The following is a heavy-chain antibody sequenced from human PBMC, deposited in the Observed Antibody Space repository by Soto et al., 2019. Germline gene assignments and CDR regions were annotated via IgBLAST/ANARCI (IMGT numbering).Heavy chain of an antibody. CDR2: ISGSGGRT. CDR3: AKADDFWSGYHIYFYYGMDV. V-gene: IGHV3-23*01. J-gene: IGHJ6*02. D-gene: IGHD3-3*01. CDR1: GFTFSSYA. Sequence: GESLKISCAASGFTFSSYAISWVRQAPGKGLEWVSGISGSGGRTYYADSVKGRFTIPRDNSKHTLYLQMNSLRAEDTAVYYCAKADDFWSGYHIYFYYGMDVWGQGTTVTVSS.